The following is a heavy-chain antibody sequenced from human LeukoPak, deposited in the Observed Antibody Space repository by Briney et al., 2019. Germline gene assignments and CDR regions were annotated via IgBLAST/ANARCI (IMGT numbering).Heavy chain of an antibody. V-gene: IGHV4-61*02. D-gene: IGHD6-6*01. CDR3: ARRSHYSTSAGTAL. CDR2: IYTSEST. CDR1: GGSISSSNYY. Sequence: SQTLSLTCSVSGGSISSSNYYWSWIRQPAGKGLEWIGRIYTSESTNYNPSLKSRVTISVATSKKQFSLKVTSVTAADTAVYYCARRSHYSTSAGTALWGQGTLVTVSS. J-gene: IGHJ4*02.